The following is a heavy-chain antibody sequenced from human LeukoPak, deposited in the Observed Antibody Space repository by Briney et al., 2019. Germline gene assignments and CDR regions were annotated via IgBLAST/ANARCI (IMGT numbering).Heavy chain of an antibody. V-gene: IGHV3-48*03. J-gene: IGHJ5*02. CDR1: GFTFSSYE. CDR2: ISSSGSTI. CDR3: ARDASDCSSTSCYPDWFDP. D-gene: IGHD2-2*01. Sequence: GGSLRLSCAASGFTFSSYEMNWVRQAPGKGLEWVSYISSSGSTIYYADSVKGRVNISRDNAKNSLYLQMNSLRAEDTAVYYCARDASDCSSTSCYPDWFDPWGQGTLVTVSS.